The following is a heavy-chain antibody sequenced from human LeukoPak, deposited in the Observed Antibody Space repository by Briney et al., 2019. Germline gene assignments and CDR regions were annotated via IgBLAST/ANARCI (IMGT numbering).Heavy chain of an antibody. CDR2: ISSKGGST. CDR3: ARGDYGTGKFDY. Sequence: GGSLRLSCAASGFTFSRYTMHWARQAPGKGLEYVSGISSKGGSTYYASSVKGRFTISRDNSKNTLYLQMGSLRAEDMAVYYCARGDYGTGKFDYWGQGTLVIVSS. CDR1: GFTFSRYT. V-gene: IGHV3-64*01. D-gene: IGHD4-17*01. J-gene: IGHJ4*02.